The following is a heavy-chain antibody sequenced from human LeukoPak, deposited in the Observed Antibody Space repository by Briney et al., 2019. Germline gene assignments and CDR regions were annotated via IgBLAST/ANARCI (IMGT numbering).Heavy chain of an antibody. CDR2: IYYSGST. CDR3: ARERDSGGGGLDV. J-gene: IGHJ6*02. V-gene: IGHV4-59*01. CDR1: GGSINFYY. D-gene: IGHD5-12*01. Sequence: SETLSLTCTVAGGSINFYYWSWIRQPPGKGLEWIGYIYYSGSTNYNPSLKSRVTISVDTSKNQFSLKLSSVTAADTAVYYCARERDSGGGGLDVWGQGTTVTVSS.